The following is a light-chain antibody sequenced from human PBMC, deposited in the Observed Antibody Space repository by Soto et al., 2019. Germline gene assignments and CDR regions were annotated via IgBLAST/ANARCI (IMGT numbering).Light chain of an antibody. CDR3: QQYNNWPYT. CDR1: QSVSSY. Sequence: EIVMTQSPDTLSVSPGERVTLSCRASQSVSSYLAWYQQKSGQAPRLLIYGASTRATGIPARFSGSGSETEFTLTISSLQSEDFAVYYCQQYNNWPYTFGQGTKLEIK. J-gene: IGKJ2*01. CDR2: GAS. V-gene: IGKV3-15*01.